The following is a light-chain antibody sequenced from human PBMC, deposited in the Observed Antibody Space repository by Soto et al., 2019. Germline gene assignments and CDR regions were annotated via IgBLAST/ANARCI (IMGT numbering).Light chain of an antibody. CDR1: QSIRSF. J-gene: IGKJ5*01. V-gene: IGKV1-39*01. CDR3: QQSSSSPLT. CDR2: AAS. Sequence: SPSSLSTSVGDRVTITYRASQSIRSFLDWYQQRPGKAPRLLIYAASNRQSGIPARFSGSGSGTDFTLTISSLEPEDFAVYYCQQSSSSPLTFGQGTRLEIK.